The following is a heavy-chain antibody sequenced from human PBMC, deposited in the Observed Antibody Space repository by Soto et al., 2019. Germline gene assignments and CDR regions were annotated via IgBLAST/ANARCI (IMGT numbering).Heavy chain of an antibody. J-gene: IGHJ6*02. Sequence: QVQLVVSGGGEVQPGRSLTISCAASGFTFSTYGMHWVRQTPGKGLEWVAVISYDGTNKFYSDSVKGRFTISRDNFKNTLTLQMNSLRADDTAVYSCAKDLQSYGDYDYYCYGMDVWGLGTRLTVSS. CDR1: GFTFSTYG. V-gene: IGHV3-30*18. CDR3: AKDLQSYGDYDYYCYGMDV. D-gene: IGHD4-17*01. CDR2: ISYDGTNK.